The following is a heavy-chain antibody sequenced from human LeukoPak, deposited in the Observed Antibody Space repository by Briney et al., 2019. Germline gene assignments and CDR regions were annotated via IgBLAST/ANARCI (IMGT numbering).Heavy chain of an antibody. CDR3: ARTIDFYYDSSSYMDF. D-gene: IGHD3-22*01. J-gene: IGHJ4*02. CDR2: FHPGDSET. Sequence: GESLKISCKGSGYSFTSYWIGWVRQMPGKGLEWMGIFHPGDSETRSSPSFQGLVTMSADQSITTAYLQWNSLKASDTAMYFCARTIDFYYDSSSYMDFWGQGTQVIVSS. CDR1: GYSFTSYW. V-gene: IGHV5-51*01.